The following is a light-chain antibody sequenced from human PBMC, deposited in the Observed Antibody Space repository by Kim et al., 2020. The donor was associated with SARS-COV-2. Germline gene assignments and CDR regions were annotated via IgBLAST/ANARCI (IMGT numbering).Light chain of an antibody. J-gene: IGKJ1*01. CDR2: GAS. CDR1: QSISSS. CDR3: QKYNSWPRT. V-gene: IGKV3-15*01. Sequence: VSPGERATLSCRASQSISSSLAWYQQKPGQAPRLLIYGASTRATGVPAKFTGSGSGTEFTLTISSLQSEDFAIYYCQKYNSWPRTFGQGTKVDIK.